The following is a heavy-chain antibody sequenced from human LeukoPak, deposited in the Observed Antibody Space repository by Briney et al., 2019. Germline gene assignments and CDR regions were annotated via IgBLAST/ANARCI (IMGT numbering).Heavy chain of an antibody. CDR2: VDPEDGET. Sequence: ASVKISCKVSGYTFTDYYMHWVQQAPGKGLEWMGLVDPEDGETIYAEKLQGRVTITADTSTDTAYMELSSLRSEDTAVYYCATAAELYDFWSGYYSIFDYWGQGTLVTVSS. V-gene: IGHV1-69-2*01. D-gene: IGHD3-3*01. CDR1: GYTFTDYY. CDR3: ATAAELYDFWSGYYSIFDY. J-gene: IGHJ4*02.